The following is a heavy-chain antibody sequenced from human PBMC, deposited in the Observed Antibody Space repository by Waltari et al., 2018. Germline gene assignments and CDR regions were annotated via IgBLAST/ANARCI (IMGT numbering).Heavy chain of an antibody. CDR1: GYRFTNYW. CDR2: IYPADSAT. V-gene: IGHV5-51*01. CDR3: ARLGGGGEYYYFYMDV. J-gene: IGHJ6*03. Sequence: EVRLVQSGAEVKKPGESLKISCEGSGYRFTNYWIAWVRQMPGKGLEWMGLIYPADSATRSSPSFQGQVTLSADRSINTAYLQWSSLKASDTALYYCARLGGGGEYYYFYMDVWGKGTTVTVSS. D-gene: IGHD3-16*01.